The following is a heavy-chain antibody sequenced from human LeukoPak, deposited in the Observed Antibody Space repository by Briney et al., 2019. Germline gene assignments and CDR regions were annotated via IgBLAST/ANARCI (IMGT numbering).Heavy chain of an antibody. CDR1: GGSITTTNW. V-gene: IGHV4-4*02. D-gene: IGHD1-26*01. CDR2: VHLSGAT. Sequence: SGTLSLTCAVSGGSITTTNWWSWVRQPPGKGLEWIGEVHLSGATNYNLSLGSRVSMSIDKSKNHLSLEVTSVTAADTAIYYCTRESGAFSPFGFWGQGTLVTVSS. CDR3: TRESGAFSPFGF. J-gene: IGHJ4*02.